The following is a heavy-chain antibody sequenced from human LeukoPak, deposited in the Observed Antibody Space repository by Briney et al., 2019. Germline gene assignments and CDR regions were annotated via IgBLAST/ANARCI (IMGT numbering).Heavy chain of an antibody. D-gene: IGHD6-19*01. CDR3: AKNQGQWLVPVDY. CDR1: GFTFSNYA. V-gene: IGHV3-23*01. Sequence: GGSLRLSCAASGFTFSNYAMSWVRQAPGKGLEWVSSMSGSGGSTYYADSVKGRFTISRDNSKNTLYLQMNNLRAEDTALYYCAKNQGQWLVPVDYWGQGTLVAVSS. CDR2: MSGSGGST. J-gene: IGHJ4*02.